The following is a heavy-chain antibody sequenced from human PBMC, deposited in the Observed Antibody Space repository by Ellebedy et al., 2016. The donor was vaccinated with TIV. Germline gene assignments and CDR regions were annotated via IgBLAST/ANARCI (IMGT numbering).Heavy chain of an antibody. CDR1: GGSFSGYY. Sequence: SETLSLXXAVYGGSFSGYYWSWIRQPPGKGLEWIGEINHSGSTNYNPSLKSRVTISVDTSKNQFSLKLSSVTAADTAVYYCARFLKARGVVSKDYWGQGTLVTVSS. CDR3: ARFLKARGVVSKDY. D-gene: IGHD3-10*01. J-gene: IGHJ4*02. CDR2: INHSGST. V-gene: IGHV4-34*01.